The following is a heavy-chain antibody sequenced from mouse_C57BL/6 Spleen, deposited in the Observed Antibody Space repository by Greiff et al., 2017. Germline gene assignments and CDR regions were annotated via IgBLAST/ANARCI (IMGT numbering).Heavy chain of an antibody. D-gene: IGHD3-2*02. CDR2: IYPGDGDT. J-gene: IGHJ2*01. V-gene: IGHV1-82*01. Sequence: QVQLKQSGPELVKPGASVKISCKASGYAFSSSWMNWVKQRPGKGLEWIGRIYPGDGDTNYNGKFKGKATLTADKSSSTAYMQLSSLTSEDSAIYFCARFRAAQATDYWGQGTALTVSS. CDR1: GYAFSSSW. CDR3: ARFRAAQATDY.